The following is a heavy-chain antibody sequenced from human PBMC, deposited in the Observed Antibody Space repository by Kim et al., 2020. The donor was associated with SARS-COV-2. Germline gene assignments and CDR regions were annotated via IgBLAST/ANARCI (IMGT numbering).Heavy chain of an antibody. V-gene: IGHV4-30-2*05. Sequence: YYTPSLKVRFVISADTSKNQFSLRVTSVTAADTAVYFCARFGAPTSRAFDYWGQGTLVAVSA. D-gene: IGHD3-10*01. J-gene: IGHJ4*02. CDR3: ARFGAPTSRAFDY.